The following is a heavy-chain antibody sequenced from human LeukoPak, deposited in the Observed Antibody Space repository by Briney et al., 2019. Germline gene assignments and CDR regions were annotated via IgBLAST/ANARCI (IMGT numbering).Heavy chain of an antibody. CDR1: GGSISTYY. CDR3: ARAPSAKNSSPYFFDY. D-gene: IGHD6-6*01. CDR2: IYYSGST. V-gene: IGHV4-59*01. Sequence: PSETPSLTCTVSGGSISTYYWSWIRQPPGKGLEWIGYIYYSGSTNCNPSLKSRVTISVDTSKNQFSLKLSSVTAADTAVYYCARAPSAKNSSPYFFDYWGQGTLVTVSS. J-gene: IGHJ4*02.